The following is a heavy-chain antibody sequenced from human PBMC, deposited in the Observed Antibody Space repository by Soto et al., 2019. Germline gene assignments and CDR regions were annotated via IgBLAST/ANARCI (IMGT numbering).Heavy chain of an antibody. CDR2: IIPIFGTA. CDR3: ARMRNLKKGDWFDP. V-gene: IGHV1-69*06. CDR1: GGTFSSYA. J-gene: IGHJ5*02. Sequence: QVQLVQSGAEVKKPGSSVKVSCKASGGTFSSYAISWVRQAPGQGLEWMGGIIPIFGTANYAQKFQGSVTITADKSTSTAYMELSSLRSEDTAVYYCARMRNLKKGDWFDPWGQGTLVTVSS. D-gene: IGHD3-9*01.